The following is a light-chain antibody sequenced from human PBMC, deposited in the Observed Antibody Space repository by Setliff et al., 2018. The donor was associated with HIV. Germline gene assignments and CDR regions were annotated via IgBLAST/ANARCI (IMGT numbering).Light chain of an antibody. Sequence: QSVLTQPRSVSGSPGQSVTMSCTGTSSDVGGYNYVSWYQEHPGKAPKLMIYDVSKRPSGVSNRFSGSKSGNTASLTISGLQAEDEADYHCSSYTGRSTFVFGTGTKVTVL. J-gene: IGLJ1*01. CDR3: SSYTGRSTFV. CDR1: SSDVGGYNY. V-gene: IGLV2-11*01. CDR2: DVS.